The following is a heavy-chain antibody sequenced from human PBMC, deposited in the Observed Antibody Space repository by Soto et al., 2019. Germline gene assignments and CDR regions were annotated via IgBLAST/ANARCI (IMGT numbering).Heavy chain of an antibody. J-gene: IGHJ4*02. CDR2: INPSGGYT. Sequence: RASVKVSFKASGYTFTIYYIHSVRQAPGQGLECMGIINPSGGYTSYAQMFQGRVTMIRDKSTSTVYMELSSLRSEDTAISCCARSRDRLDYWGPGTLLTVFS. CDR1: GYTFTIYY. CDR3: ARSRDRLDY. V-gene: IGHV1-46*01.